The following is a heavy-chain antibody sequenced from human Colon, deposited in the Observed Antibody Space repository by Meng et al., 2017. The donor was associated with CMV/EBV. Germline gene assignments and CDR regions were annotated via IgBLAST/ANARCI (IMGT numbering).Heavy chain of an antibody. J-gene: IGHJ4*02. D-gene: IGHD1-26*01. CDR1: GFNLGDYA. CDR3: ARGGSRSYFFDN. V-gene: IGHV3-48*04. Sequence: GGSLRLSCVASGFNLGDYAMYWVRQAPGKGLEWVSLISGGGGATDYADSVKGRFTISRDNAKNSSSLHMNSLRAEDTAIYYCARGGSRSYFFDNWGQGTLVTVSS. CDR2: ISGGGGAT.